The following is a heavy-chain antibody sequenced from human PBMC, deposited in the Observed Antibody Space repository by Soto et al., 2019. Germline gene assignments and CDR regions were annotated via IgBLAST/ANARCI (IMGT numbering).Heavy chain of an antibody. CDR2: AYYRSRWQY. CDR1: GDSVSNNGAT. CDR3: ARDPPDFNSGFDS. V-gene: IGHV6-1*01. D-gene: IGHD1-26*01. Sequence: SQTLSLTCAICGDSVSNNGATWNWIRQSPSRGLEWLGRAYYRSRWQYDYAPSVRSRITINPDTSKNQFSLHLSSVTPEDTAVYYCARDPPDFNSGFDSWGQGSLVT. J-gene: IGHJ4*02.